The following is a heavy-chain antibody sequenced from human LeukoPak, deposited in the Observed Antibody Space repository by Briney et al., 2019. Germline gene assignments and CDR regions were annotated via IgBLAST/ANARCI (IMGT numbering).Heavy chain of an antibody. CDR3: ARAPPRYYYNGMDV. D-gene: IGHD1-14*01. Sequence: GGSLRLSCAASGFTFSTYDMHWVRQATGKGLEWGAGIGTAGDPYNADSVKGRFSISRENAKNSLDLQMNSLRAGDTAVYYCARAPPRYYYNGMDVWGKGTTVTVS. J-gene: IGHJ6*04. CDR1: GFTFSTYD. CDR2: IGTAGDP. V-gene: IGHV3-13*05.